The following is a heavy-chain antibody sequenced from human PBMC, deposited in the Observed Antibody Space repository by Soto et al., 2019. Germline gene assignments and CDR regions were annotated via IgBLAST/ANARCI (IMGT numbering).Heavy chain of an antibody. CDR1: GFSFSTSELG. V-gene: IGHV2-5*02. J-gene: IGHJ4*02. Sequence: SGPTLVNPTQTLTLTCTFSGFSFSTSELGVGWIRQPPGKALEWLAVIYRDNDKRYSPSLKSRLTITRDTSKNQVVLTVTKVDPVDTGTYYCAYTLAAMDTTITHCHDGFCNRASIDNWGQGILVTVSS. D-gene: IGHD5-18*01. CDR3: AYTLAAMDTTITHCHDGFCNRASIDN. CDR2: IYRDNDK.